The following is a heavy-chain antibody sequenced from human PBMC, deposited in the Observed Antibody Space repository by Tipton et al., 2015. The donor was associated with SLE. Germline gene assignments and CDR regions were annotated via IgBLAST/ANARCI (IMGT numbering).Heavy chain of an antibody. J-gene: IGHJ3*02. CDR1: GGSISSCY. Sequence: TLSLTCTVSGGSISSCYWSWIRQPPGKGLEWIGYIYYSGSTNYNPSLKSRVTISVDTSKNQFSLKLSSVTAADTAVYYCASQNSIRGDAFDIWGQGTMVPVSS. V-gene: IGHV4-59*12. CDR3: ASQNSIRGDAFDI. CDR2: IYYSGST. D-gene: IGHD2-21*01.